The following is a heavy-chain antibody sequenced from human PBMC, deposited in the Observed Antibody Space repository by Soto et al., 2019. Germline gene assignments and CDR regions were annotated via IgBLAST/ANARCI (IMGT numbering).Heavy chain of an antibody. D-gene: IGHD1-26*01. J-gene: IGHJ4*02. CDR1: GYSISSSNW. Sequence: SETLSITCAVSGYSISSSNWWGWIRQPPGKGLEWIGYIYYSGTTYYNPSLKSRVTMSVDTSKNQFSLKLTPVTAVDTAVYYCARREIQGPIDYWGQGTLVTVS. CDR2: IYYSGTT. V-gene: IGHV4-28*01. CDR3: ARREIQGPIDY.